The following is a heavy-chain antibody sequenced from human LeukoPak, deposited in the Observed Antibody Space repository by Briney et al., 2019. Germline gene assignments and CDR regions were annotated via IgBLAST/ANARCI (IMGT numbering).Heavy chain of an antibody. Sequence: SETLSLTCTVSGGSVSSYYWSWIRQPPGKGLEWIGYIYTSGSTNYNPSLKSRVTISVDTSKNQFSLKLSSVTAADTAVYYCARRYVTSWFDPWGQGTLVTVSS. D-gene: IGHD1-14*01. V-gene: IGHV4-4*09. CDR3: ARRYVTSWFDP. CDR1: GGSVSSYY. J-gene: IGHJ5*02. CDR2: IYTSGST.